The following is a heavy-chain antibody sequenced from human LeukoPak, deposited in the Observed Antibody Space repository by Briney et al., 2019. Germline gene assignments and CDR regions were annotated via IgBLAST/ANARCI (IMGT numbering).Heavy chain of an antibody. CDR2: ISSSSSYI. Sequence: GGSLRLSCAASGFTFSSYSMNWVRQAPGKGLEWVSSISSSSSYIYYADSVKGRFTISRDNAKNSLYLQMNSLRAEDTAVYYCARDGYYYDSSGYPRAFDYWGQGTLVTVSS. CDR3: ARDGYYYDSSGYPRAFDY. D-gene: IGHD3-22*01. V-gene: IGHV3-21*01. CDR1: GFTFSSYS. J-gene: IGHJ4*02.